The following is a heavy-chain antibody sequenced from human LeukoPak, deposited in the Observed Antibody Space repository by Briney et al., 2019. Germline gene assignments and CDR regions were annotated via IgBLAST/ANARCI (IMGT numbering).Heavy chain of an antibody. CDR3: AKDVYCSGGYCYSGLDY. D-gene: IGHD2-15*01. V-gene: IGHV3-9*01. Sequence: GGSLRLSCAASGFTFDDYAMHWVRQAPGKGLEWVSGISWNSGSVDYADSVKGRFTISRDNAKNSLYLQMNSLRAEDTALYYCAKDVYCSGGYCYSGLDYWGQGTLVTVSS. CDR1: GFTFDDYA. J-gene: IGHJ4*02. CDR2: ISWNSGSV.